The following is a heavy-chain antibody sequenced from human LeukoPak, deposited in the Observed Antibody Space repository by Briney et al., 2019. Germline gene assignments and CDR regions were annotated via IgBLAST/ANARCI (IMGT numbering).Heavy chain of an antibody. CDR1: GGTFSGYY. CDR2: IYYSGST. CDR3: ARVLGSGSFNPLGY. V-gene: IGHV4-59*01. D-gene: IGHD3-10*01. J-gene: IGHJ4*02. Sequence: SETLSLTCAVSGGTFSGYYWTWIRQPPGKGLEWMGYIYYSGSTNYNPSLKSRVNISVDTSKNQVSLKVSSVTAADTAVYYCARVLGSGSFNPLGYWGQGTLVTVSS.